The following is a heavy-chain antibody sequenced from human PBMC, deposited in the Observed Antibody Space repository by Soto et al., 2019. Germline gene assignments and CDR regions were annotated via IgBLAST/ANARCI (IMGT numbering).Heavy chain of an antibody. V-gene: IGHV3-21*01. J-gene: IGHJ5*02. CDR1: GFTFSSYS. Sequence: PGGSLRLSCAASGFTFSSYSMNWVRQAPGKGLEWVSSISSSSSYIYYADSVKGRFTISRDNAKNSLYLQMNSLRAEDTAVYYCARAVAGTSDWFDPWGQGTLVTVSS. CDR3: ARAVAGTSDWFDP. D-gene: IGHD6-19*01. CDR2: ISSSSSYI.